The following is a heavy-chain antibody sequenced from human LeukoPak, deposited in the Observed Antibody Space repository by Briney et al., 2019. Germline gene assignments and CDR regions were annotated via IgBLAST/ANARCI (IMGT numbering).Heavy chain of an antibody. Sequence: HPGGSLRLSCEASGFSFPYGMSWVRQAPGKGLEWVSGITNSGENTYYADSVKGRFTISRDNSKNTLFLEMNSLRAEDTAVYYCAKDSNYYDSSGHLDYWGQGTLVTVSS. CDR1: GFSFPYG. CDR2: ITNSGENT. J-gene: IGHJ4*02. CDR3: AKDSNYYDSSGHLDY. D-gene: IGHD3-22*01. V-gene: IGHV3-23*01.